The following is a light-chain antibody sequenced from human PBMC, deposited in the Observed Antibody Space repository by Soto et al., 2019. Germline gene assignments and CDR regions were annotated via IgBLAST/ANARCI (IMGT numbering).Light chain of an antibody. CDR3: QQYDNLPSLT. CDR2: DAS. J-gene: IGKJ4*01. CDR1: HDISIY. V-gene: IGKV1-33*01. Sequence: DIQMTQSPSSLSASVGDRVTITCQASHDISIYLNWYQQKPGKAPKLLIYDASNLETGVPSRFSGSGSGTDFTFTISSLQPEDIATYYCQQYDNLPSLTFGGGTKVDSK.